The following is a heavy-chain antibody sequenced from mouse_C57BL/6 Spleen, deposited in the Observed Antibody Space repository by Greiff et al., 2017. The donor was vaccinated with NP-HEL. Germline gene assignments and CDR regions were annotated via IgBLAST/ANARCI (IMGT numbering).Heavy chain of an antibody. CDR1: GYSITSGYY. J-gene: IGHJ2*01. CDR2: ISYDGSN. CDR3: ARGDYGSSSDYFDY. D-gene: IGHD1-1*01. V-gene: IGHV3-6*01. Sequence: EVQLVESGPGLVKPSQSLSLTCSVTGYSITSGYYWNWIRQFPGNKLEWMGYISYDGSNNYNPSLKNRISITRDTSKNQFFLKLKSVTTEDTATYYCARGDYGSSSDYFDYWGQGTTLTVSS.